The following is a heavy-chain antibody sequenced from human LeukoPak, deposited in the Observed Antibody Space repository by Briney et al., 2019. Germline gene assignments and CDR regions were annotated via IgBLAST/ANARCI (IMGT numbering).Heavy chain of an antibody. CDR2: FFQSEKS. CDR3: ARVVPVPNLLDS. CDR1: AHSTISGYY. Sequence: SETLSLTCGLSAHSTISGYYWGWIRQSPGKGPEWISTFFQSEKSFYNASLESRVIMSLDTSKSQFSLNLTSVTAADTAVYYCARVVPVPNLLDSWGQGTHVTVSS. V-gene: IGHV4-38-2*01. J-gene: IGHJ4*02. D-gene: IGHD1-14*01.